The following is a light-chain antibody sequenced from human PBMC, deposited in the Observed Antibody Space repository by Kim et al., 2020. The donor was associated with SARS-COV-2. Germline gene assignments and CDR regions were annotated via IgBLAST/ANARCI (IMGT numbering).Light chain of an antibody. CDR1: QSVRSSN. J-gene: IGKJ2*01. V-gene: IGKV3-20*01. CDR2: GAS. CDR3: QQYDSSPYT. Sequence: EIVLTQSPGTLSLSPGETVTLSCRASQSVRSSNLAWYQQKPGQAPRLLIYGASSRATGIPDRFSGSGSGTDFTLTISRLEPEDFAVYYCQQYDSSPYTFGRGPKLEI.